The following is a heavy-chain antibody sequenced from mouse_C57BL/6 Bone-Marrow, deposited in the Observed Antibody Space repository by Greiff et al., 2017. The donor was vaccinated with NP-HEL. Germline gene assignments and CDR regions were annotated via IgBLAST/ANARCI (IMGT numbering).Heavy chain of an antibody. Sequence: VQLQQSGPELVKPGASVKISCKASGYAFSSSWMNWVKQRPGKGLEWIGRIYPGDGDTNYNGKFKGKATLTADKSSSTAYMQLSSLTSEDSAVYFCAREDGGNNGGGFDYWGQGTTLTVSS. V-gene: IGHV1-82*01. D-gene: IGHD2-1*01. CDR1: GYAFSSSW. CDR3: AREDGGNNGGGFDY. J-gene: IGHJ2*01. CDR2: IYPGDGDT.